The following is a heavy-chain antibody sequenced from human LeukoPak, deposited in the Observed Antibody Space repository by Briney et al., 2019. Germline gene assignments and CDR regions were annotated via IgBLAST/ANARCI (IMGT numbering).Heavy chain of an antibody. J-gene: IGHJ4*02. V-gene: IGHV3-7*01. D-gene: IGHD5-24*01. CDR3: ARERDGRFFDY. CDR2: INQDGSEK. CDR1: GLIFRSYW. Sequence: GGSLGLSCAVSGLIFRSYWMSWVRQAPGKGLEWVANINQDGSEKYFVDSVKGRFTISGDNAKNSLHLQMNTLRAEDTAVYYCARERDGRFFDYWGQGTLVTVSS.